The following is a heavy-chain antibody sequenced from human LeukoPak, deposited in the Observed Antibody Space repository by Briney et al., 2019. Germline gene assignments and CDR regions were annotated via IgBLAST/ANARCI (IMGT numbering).Heavy chain of an antibody. Sequence: ASVKVSCKASGYTFTSYAVSWVRQAPGQRLEWMGWVNAGNGNTIYSQKFQGRVTITRDTSASTAYMELTSLRSEDTAVYYCARDLYSGGYDYFDYWGQGTLVTVSS. CDR2: VNAGNGNT. CDR1: GYTFTSYA. J-gene: IGHJ4*02. CDR3: ARDLYSGGYDYFDY. D-gene: IGHD5-18*01. V-gene: IGHV1-3*01.